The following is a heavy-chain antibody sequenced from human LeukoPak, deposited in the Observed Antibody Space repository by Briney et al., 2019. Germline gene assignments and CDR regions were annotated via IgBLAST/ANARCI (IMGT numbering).Heavy chain of an antibody. D-gene: IGHD2-2*02. CDR1: GFTFSSYA. Sequence: GGSLRLSCAASGFTFSSYAMSWVRQAPGKGLEWVSSIRGRGDNTYYADSVKGRFTISRDNSKNTLYLQMNSLRAEDTTVYYCAKDDEGGCSSTSCYKWFDPWGQGTLVTVSS. J-gene: IGHJ5*02. CDR2: IRGRGDNT. CDR3: AKDDEGGCSSTSCYKWFDP. V-gene: IGHV3-23*01.